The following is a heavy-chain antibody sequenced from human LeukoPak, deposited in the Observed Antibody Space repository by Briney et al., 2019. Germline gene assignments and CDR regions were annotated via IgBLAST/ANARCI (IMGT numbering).Heavy chain of an antibody. J-gene: IGHJ5*02. Sequence: PSETLSLTCAVYGGSFSGYYWSWIRKPPGKGLEWIGKINHSGSTNYNPSLKSRVTISVDTSKNQFSLKLSSVTAADTAVYYCARGPDSSGYYYESWFDPWGQGTLVTVSS. CDR3: ARGPDSSGYYYESWFDP. CDR2: INHSGST. V-gene: IGHV4-34*01. D-gene: IGHD3-22*01. CDR1: GGSFSGYY.